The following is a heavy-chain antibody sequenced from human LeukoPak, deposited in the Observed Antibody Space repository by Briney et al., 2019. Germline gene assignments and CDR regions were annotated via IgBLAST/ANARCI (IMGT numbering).Heavy chain of an antibody. CDR3: ARESDIVATIRAFDI. J-gene: IGHJ3*02. D-gene: IGHD5-12*01. Sequence: GGSLRLSCAASGFTFSSYWMSWVRQAPGKGLEWVANIKQDGSEKYYVDSVKGRFTISRDNAKNSLYLQMNSLRAEDTAVYYCARESDIVATIRAFDIWGQGTMVTVPS. CDR1: GFTFSSYW. CDR2: IKQDGSEK. V-gene: IGHV3-7*01.